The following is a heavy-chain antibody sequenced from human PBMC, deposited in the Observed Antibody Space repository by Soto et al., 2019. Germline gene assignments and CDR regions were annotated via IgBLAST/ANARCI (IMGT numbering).Heavy chain of an antibody. CDR3: ARDVTDL. CDR2: ISFDGSET. V-gene: IGHV3-30*03. J-gene: IGHJ2*01. CDR1: GFTFNNSG. Sequence: PGGSLRLSCAVSGFTFNNSGMHWIRQAPGKGLEWVAVISFDGSETYYADSMKGRFTISRDNAKNSLYLQMNSLRAEDTAVYYCARDVTDLWGRGTLVTVSS.